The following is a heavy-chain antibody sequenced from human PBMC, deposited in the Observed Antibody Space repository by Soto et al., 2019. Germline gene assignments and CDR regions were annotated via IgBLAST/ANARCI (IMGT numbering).Heavy chain of an antibody. CDR3: ARDRVGISSNWFDS. D-gene: IGHD1-26*01. V-gene: IGHV4-59*01. CDR2: ISNSGST. J-gene: IGHJ5*01. CDR1: GGSISNYY. Sequence: SETLSLTCTVSGGSISNYYWSWIRQPPGKGLEWIGYISNSGSTNYNPALNSRVSTSVDTSKNQFSLKLTSVTAADTAVYYCARDRVGISSNWFDSWGRGTLVTVSS.